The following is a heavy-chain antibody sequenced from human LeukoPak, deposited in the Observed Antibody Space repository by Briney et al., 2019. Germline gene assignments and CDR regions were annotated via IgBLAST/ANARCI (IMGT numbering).Heavy chain of an antibody. CDR1: GYTFTSYG. V-gene: IGHV1-18*01. CDR2: ISAYDGNI. J-gene: IGHJ3*01. D-gene: IGHD3-10*01. Sequence: ASVKVSCKASGYTFTSYGISWVRQAPGQGLEWMGWISAYDGNIKYVQNLQGRVTMTTDTSTSTAYMELRSLRSDDTAVYYCARRVWFGEKDAFDVWGQGTMVTVSS. CDR3: ARRVWFGEKDAFDV.